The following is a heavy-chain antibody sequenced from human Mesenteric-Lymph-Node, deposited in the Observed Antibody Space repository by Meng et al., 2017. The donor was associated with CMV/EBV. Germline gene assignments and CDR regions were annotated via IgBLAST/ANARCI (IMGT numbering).Heavy chain of an antibody. J-gene: IGHJ4*02. V-gene: IGHV2-5*02. CDR2: IYWDDDK. CDR1: GFSLSTTGVG. Sequence: FSGFSLSTTGVGVGGIRQPPGKALEWLALIYWDDDKRYSPSLKSRLTIAKDTSKNQVVLTMTNMDPVDTATYYCAHRRLYGSGTYYIYWGQGTLVTVSS. CDR3: AHRRLYGSGTYYIY. D-gene: IGHD3-10*01.